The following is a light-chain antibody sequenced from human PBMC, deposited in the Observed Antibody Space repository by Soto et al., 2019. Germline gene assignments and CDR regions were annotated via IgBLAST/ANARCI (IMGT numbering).Light chain of an antibody. Sequence: DVQMTQSPSSLSASVGDRVTITCRASQSINNWLAWYQQKPGKAPKFLIYDASTLETGVPSRFSGSASGTEFTLPISGLQPEDDASYYCQQYDTYPLTFGGGTWVELK. V-gene: IGKV1-5*01. CDR1: QSINNW. CDR2: DAS. CDR3: QQYDTYPLT. J-gene: IGKJ4*01.